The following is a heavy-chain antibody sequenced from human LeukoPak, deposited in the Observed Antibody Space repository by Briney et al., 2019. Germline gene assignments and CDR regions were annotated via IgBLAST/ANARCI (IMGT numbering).Heavy chain of an antibody. J-gene: IGHJ6*03. CDR2: IRYDGSNI. CDR1: GFTLTSYG. D-gene: IGHD6-19*01. V-gene: IGHV3-30*02. CDR3: AKDLQQWLVFPYYSYMDG. Sequence: GGSLRLSCAASGFTLTSYGIRWIRQAPGKGLEWVAFIRYDGSNIHYADSVKGRFSVSRDNSKLYLQMNSLGLEDMAVYYCAKDLQQWLVFPYYSYMDGSSKATTVTVSS.